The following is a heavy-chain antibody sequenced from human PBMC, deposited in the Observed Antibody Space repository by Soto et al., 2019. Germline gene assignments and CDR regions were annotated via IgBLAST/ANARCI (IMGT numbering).Heavy chain of an antibody. CDR2: INPNSGGT. CDR3: ARNTQQQLVSKADPRLSAFDI. D-gene: IGHD6-13*01. V-gene: IGHV1-2*04. Sequence: ASVKVSCKASGYTFTGYYMHWVRQAPGQGLEWMGWINPNSGGTNYAQKFQGWVTMTRDTSISTAYMELSRLRSDDTAVYYCARNTQQQLVSKADPRLSAFDIWGQGTMVTVSS. J-gene: IGHJ3*02. CDR1: GYTFTGYY.